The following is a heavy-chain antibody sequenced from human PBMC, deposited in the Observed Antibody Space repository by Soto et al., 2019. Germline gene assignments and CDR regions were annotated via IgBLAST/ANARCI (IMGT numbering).Heavy chain of an antibody. V-gene: IGHV3-23*01. D-gene: IGHD2-8*01. CDR1: GFPFSSFA. Sequence: VQLWDSGGGLVQPGGSLRLSCAASGFPFSSFAMCWLRQAPGKGLEWVSYISGNGVATSYADSVKGRFTTSRDNTKNVVYPQLNILRDEDTDVYYCANGFTRLQLDTNAWENWGQGTLVTVSS. CDR2: ISGNGVAT. CDR3: ANGFTRLQLDTNAWEN. J-gene: IGHJ4*02.